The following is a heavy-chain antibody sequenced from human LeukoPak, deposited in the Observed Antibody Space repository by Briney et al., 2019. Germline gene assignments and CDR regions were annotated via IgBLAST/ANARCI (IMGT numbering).Heavy chain of an antibody. CDR3: AKGANYYDSSGLNWFDP. Sequence: GGSLRLSCAASEFTFSSYWMSWVRQAPGKGLEWVANIKQDGSEKYYVDSVKGRFTISRDNSKNTLYLQMNSLRAEDTAVYYCAKGANYYDSSGLNWFDPWGQGTLVTVSS. D-gene: IGHD3-22*01. J-gene: IGHJ5*02. CDR1: EFTFSSYW. CDR2: IKQDGSEK. V-gene: IGHV3-7*05.